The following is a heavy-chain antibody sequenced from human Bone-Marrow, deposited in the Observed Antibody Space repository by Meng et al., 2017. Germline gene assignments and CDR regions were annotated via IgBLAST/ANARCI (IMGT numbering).Heavy chain of an antibody. D-gene: IGHD3-22*01. V-gene: IGHV4-34*01. CDR3: ARVGVVVITPNWFDP. J-gene: IGHJ5*02. Sequence: QVQLSHVVEGLLKPSETLSLTFAVHGGSFSGYYWSWIRQPPGKGLEWIGEINHSGSTNYNPSLKSRVTISVDTSKNQFSLKLSSVTAADTAVYYCARVGVVVITPNWFDPWGQGTLVTVSS. CDR2: INHSGST. CDR1: GGSFSGYY.